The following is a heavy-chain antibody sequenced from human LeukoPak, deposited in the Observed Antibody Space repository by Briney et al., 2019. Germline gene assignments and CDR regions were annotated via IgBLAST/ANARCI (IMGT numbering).Heavy chain of an antibody. J-gene: IGHJ5*02. CDR1: GGSLRSSSYF. CDR3: ARGKTGGDNNDYALNWFDP. D-gene: IGHD4-17*01. Sequence: AETLSLTCTVSGGSLRSSSYFWGWIRQPPGMGLEWLGSVYYSGSTYYSTSLKSRATISVDTSKNHFSLKLSSVTAADTAVYYWARGKTGGDNNDYALNWFDPWGQGTLVTVSS. CDR2: VYYSGST. V-gene: IGHV4-39*07.